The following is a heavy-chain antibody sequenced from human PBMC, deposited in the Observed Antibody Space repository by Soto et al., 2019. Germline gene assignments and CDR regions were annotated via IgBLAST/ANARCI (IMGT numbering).Heavy chain of an antibody. D-gene: IGHD2-21*02. Sequence: PXESLNSSCQASGGNFPGYSISWVRQMPGKGLEWMGRIDPDDSYTKYSPSFEGHVTISADNSITNAYLQWRSLKASDSAMYYCARHDPYCGGDCSSFDLWAQGTLVTVSS. V-gene: IGHV5-10-1*01. J-gene: IGHJ4*02. CDR2: IDPDDSYT. CDR3: ARHDPYCGGDCSSFDL. CDR1: GGNFPGYS.